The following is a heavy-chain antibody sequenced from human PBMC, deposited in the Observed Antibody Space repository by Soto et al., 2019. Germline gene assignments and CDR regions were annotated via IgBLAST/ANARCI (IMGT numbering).Heavy chain of an antibody. CDR3: ARVAVTPTSYAFDI. Sequence: PWGSLRLSCAASGFTFSSYDMHWVRQATGKGLEWVSAIGTAGDTYYPGSVKGRFTISRENAKNSLYLQMNSLRAEDTAVYYCARVAVTPTSYAFDIWGQGTMVTVSS. CDR2: IGTAGDT. V-gene: IGHV3-13*01. D-gene: IGHD4-4*01. CDR1: GFTFSSYD. J-gene: IGHJ3*02.